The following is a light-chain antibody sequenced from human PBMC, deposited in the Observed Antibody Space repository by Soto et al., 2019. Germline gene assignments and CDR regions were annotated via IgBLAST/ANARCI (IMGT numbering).Light chain of an antibody. CDR2: GSN. CDR3: AAWDDSLKGWV. Sequence: QAVVAQPPSASGTPGQRVTISCSGSTSNIGSNTVNWYRHLPGTTPKLLIYGSNQRPSGVPDRFSGSTSGTSASLAISGLQSEDEADYYCAAWDDSLKGWVFGGGTKLTVL. CDR1: TSNIGSNT. V-gene: IGLV1-44*01. J-gene: IGLJ3*02.